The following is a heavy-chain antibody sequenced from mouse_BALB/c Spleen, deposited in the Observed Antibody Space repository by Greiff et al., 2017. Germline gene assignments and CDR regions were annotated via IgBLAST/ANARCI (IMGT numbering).Heavy chain of an antibody. J-gene: IGHJ3*01. D-gene: IGHD1-1*01. Sequence: EVKLLESGGGLVQPGGSLKLSCAASGFDFSRYWMSWVRQAPGKGLEWIGEINPDSSTINYTPSLKDKFIISRDNAKNTLYLQMSKVRSEDTALYYCARRRGYYGSSFAYWGQGTLVTVSA. CDR2: INPDSSTI. CDR3: ARRRGYYGSSFAY. V-gene: IGHV4-1*02. CDR1: GFDFSRYW.